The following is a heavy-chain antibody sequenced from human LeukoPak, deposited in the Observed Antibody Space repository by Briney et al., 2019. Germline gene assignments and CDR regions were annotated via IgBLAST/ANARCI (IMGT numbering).Heavy chain of an antibody. V-gene: IGHV3-21*01. D-gene: IGHD3-10*01. CDR3: ARYPSGGGYYFDY. CDR2: IGSSSSYI. CDR1: GFTFSSYS. Sequence: GGSLRLSCAASGFTFSSYSMNWVRQAPGKGLEWVSSIGSSSSYIYYADSVKGRFTISRDNAKNSLYLQMNSLRAEDTAVYYCARYPSGGGYYFDYWGQGTLVTVSS. J-gene: IGHJ4*02.